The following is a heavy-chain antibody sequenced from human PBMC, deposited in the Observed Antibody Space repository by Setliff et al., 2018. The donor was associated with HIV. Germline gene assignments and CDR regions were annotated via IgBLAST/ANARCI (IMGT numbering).Heavy chain of an antibody. D-gene: IGHD7-27*01. Sequence: GGSLRLSCAASGFTSSSYSMNWVRQAPGKGLEWVSSISSSRTHIYYADSVKGRFTISRDNAKNSLYLQMNSLRVEDTALYYCARDLNWGFDYWGQGTLVTVS. V-gene: IGHV3-21*01. CDR3: ARDLNWGFDY. J-gene: IGHJ4*02. CDR2: ISSSRTHI. CDR1: GFTSSSYS.